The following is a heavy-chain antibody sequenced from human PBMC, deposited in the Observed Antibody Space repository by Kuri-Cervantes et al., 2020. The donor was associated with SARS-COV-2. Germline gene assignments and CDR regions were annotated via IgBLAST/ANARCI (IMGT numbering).Heavy chain of an antibody. CDR1: GFTFSSYW. D-gene: IGHD6-19*01. Sequence: GESLKISCAASGFTFSSYWMSWVRQAPGKGLEWVANIKQDGSEKYYVDPVRGRFTISRDNAKNSLYLQMNSLRAEDTAVYYCARQVLTMAGWIDSWGQGTLVTVSS. CDR2: IKQDGSEK. V-gene: IGHV3-7*05. J-gene: IGHJ5*01. CDR3: ARQVLTMAGWIDS.